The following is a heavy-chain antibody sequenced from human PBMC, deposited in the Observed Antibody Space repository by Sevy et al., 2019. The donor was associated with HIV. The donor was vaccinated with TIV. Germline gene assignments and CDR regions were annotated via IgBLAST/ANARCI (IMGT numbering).Heavy chain of an antibody. V-gene: IGHV3-33*01. CDR2: IWYDGRTK. CDR3: ARDSARVIVPTAGFDS. J-gene: IGHJ5*01. Sequence: GSLRLSCSASGFTFRSFSMHWVRQAPGKGLEWVAAIWYDGRTKQYADSVKGRFTISRDNSKNMLNLEMNSLRAEDTALYFCARDSARVIVPTAGFDSWGQRTMVTVSS. CDR1: GFTFRSFS. D-gene: IGHD1-1*01.